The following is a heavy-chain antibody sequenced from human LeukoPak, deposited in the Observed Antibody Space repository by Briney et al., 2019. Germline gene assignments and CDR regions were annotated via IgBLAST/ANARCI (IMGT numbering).Heavy chain of an antibody. D-gene: IGHD3-22*01. V-gene: IGHV3-23*01. CDR2: INGSGGRT. Sequence: GGSLRLSCAASGFNFYNYGISWVRQALGKGLEWLTGINGSGGRTYYADSVRGRFTISRDNSKNTLYLQMNSLRAEDTAVYYCAKDSRGYQDYFDYWGQGTLVTVSS. CDR3: AKDSRGYQDYFDY. CDR1: GFNFYNYG. J-gene: IGHJ4*02.